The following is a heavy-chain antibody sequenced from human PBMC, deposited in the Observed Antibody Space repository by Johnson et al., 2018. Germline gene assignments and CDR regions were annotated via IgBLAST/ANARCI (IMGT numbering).Heavy chain of an antibody. CDR2: ISYDGSNK. Sequence: VPLVQSGGGVVQPGRSLRLSCAASGFTFSSYGMHWVRQAPGKGLEWVAVISYDGSNKYYADSVKGRFTISRDNSKNTLYLQMNSLRAEETAVYYCAKEAPTYYDFWSGYYRGDYMDVWGKGTTVTVSS. D-gene: IGHD3-3*01. V-gene: IGHV3-30*18. CDR1: GFTFSSYG. CDR3: AKEAPTYYDFWSGYYRGDYMDV. J-gene: IGHJ6*03.